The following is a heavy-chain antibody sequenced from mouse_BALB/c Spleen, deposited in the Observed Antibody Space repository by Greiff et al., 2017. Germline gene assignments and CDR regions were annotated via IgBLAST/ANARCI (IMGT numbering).Heavy chain of an antibody. CDR2: ISSGGSYT. Sequence: VMLVESGGDLVKPGGSLKLSCAASGFTFSSYGMSWVRQTPDKRLEWVATISSGGSYTYYPDSVKGRFTISRDNAKNTLYLQMSSLKSEDTAMYYCARHPLTSDYAMDYWGQGTSVTVSS. CDR3: ARHPLTSDYAMDY. CDR1: GFTFSSYG. V-gene: IGHV5-6*02. D-gene: IGHD1-1*01. J-gene: IGHJ4*01.